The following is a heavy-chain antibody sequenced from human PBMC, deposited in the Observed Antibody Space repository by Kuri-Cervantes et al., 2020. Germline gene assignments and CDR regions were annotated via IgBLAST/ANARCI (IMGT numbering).Heavy chain of an antibody. J-gene: IGHJ4*02. CDR3: ARGYDMGWGY. CDR1: GFSFSAYW. Sequence: GESLKISCAASGFSFSAYWMHWVRQAPGKGLEWVANIKQDGSEKYYVDSAKGRFTISRDNAKNSLYVQMNSLRAEDTAVYYCARGYDMGWGYWGQGTLVTVSS. V-gene: IGHV3-7*01. D-gene: IGHD3-9*01. CDR2: IKQDGSEK.